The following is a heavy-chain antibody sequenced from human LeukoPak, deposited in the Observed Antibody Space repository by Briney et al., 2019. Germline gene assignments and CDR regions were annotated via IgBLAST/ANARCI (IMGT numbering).Heavy chain of an antibody. CDR1: GSSISSSSYY. Sequence: SETLSLTCTVSGSSISSSSYYWGWIRQPPGKGLEWIGSIYYSGSTYYNPSLKSRVTISVDTSKNQFSLKLSSVTAADTAVYYCASTLAAADYYMDVWGKGTTVTVSS. D-gene: IGHD6-13*01. CDR3: ASTLAAADYYMDV. V-gene: IGHV4-39*07. CDR2: IYYSGST. J-gene: IGHJ6*03.